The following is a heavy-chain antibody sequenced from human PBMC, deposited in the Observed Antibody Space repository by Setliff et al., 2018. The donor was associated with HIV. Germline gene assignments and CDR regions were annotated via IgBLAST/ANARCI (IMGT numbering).Heavy chain of an antibody. J-gene: IGHJ4*02. CDR1: GGSISNGNYY. CDR3: ARVPFGSGSYYFDF. D-gene: IGHD3-10*01. Sequence: SETLSLTCTVSGGSISNGNYYWAWIRQTPGKGLEWIGYIYYSGDTYYNATLQSRATILLDTSKNQFFLTLTSVTAADTAVYFCARVPFGSGSYYFDFWGQGTLVTVSS. CDR2: IYYSGDT. V-gene: IGHV4-30-4*08.